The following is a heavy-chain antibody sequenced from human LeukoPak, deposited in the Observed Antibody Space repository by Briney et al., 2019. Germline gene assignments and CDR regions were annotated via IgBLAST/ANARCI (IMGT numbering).Heavy chain of an antibody. CDR1: GGSISSGNYY. CDR3: ARASGDYLWRTFDI. Sequence: QVQLQESGPGLVKPSQTLSLTCTVSGGSISSGNYYCTWSLQSAGKVMDGLWLIYTSGSTNYNPSLESRVTISLDTSKNQFSLNLSSVTAADTAVYYCARASGDYLWRTFDIWGQGTMVTVSS. V-gene: IGHV4-61*02. D-gene: IGHD4-17*01. CDR2: IYTSGST. J-gene: IGHJ3*02.